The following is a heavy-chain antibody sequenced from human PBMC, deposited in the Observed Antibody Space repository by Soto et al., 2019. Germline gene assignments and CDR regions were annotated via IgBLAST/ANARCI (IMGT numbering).Heavy chain of an antibody. CDR1: GYTFIDYY. J-gene: IGHJ4*02. Sequence: ASVKVSCKASGYTFIDYYMHWVRQAPGQGFEWMGRISPRSGGTNYAQKFQGRVTMTWDTSLNTAYMELSSLISEDTAVYYCARGDDIAAAGPGFDYWGQGTLVTVSS. V-gene: IGHV1-2*02. CDR2: ISPRSGGT. D-gene: IGHD6-13*01. CDR3: ARGDDIAAAGPGFDY.